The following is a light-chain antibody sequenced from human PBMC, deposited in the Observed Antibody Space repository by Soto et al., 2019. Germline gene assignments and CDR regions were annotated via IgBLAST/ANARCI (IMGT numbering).Light chain of an antibody. CDR2: GAN. CDR1: QSVSTNY. J-gene: IGKJ2*02. Sequence: EIVLTQSPGTLSLSPGERATLACRASQSVSTNYLAWYQHKPGQSPRLLIYGANSMATGIPDRFSGGGSGTDFILTISRLEPDDFAFYFCHQYGTSPCTFAQGTKLDIK. CDR3: HQYGTSPCT. V-gene: IGKV3-20*01.